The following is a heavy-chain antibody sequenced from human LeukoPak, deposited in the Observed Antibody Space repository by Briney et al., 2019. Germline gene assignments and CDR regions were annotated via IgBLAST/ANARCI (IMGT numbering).Heavy chain of an antibody. CDR2: INPNSGGT. D-gene: IGHD3-3*01. V-gene: IGHV1-2*02. CDR1: GYTFTGCY. CDR3: ARNVLRFLEWSKIIGTFDP. Sequence: GASVKVSCKASGYTFTGCYMHWVRQAPGQGLEWMGWINPNSGGTNYAQKFQGRVTMTRDTSISTAYMELSRLRSDDTAVYYCARNVLRFLEWSKIIGTFDPWGQGILVTVSS. J-gene: IGHJ5*02.